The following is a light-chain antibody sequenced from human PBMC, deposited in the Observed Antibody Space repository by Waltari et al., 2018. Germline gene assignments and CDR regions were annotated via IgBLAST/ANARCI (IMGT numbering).Light chain of an antibody. CDR1: QSVGRA. Sequence: VLTQSPGTLSLSPGDRATLSCRASQSVGRALAWYQQKPGQAPRLLIYDASIRATGVPDRFSGSGSGTDFSLTISRLESGDVAVYYCQHYVRLPVTFGQGTKVE. J-gene: IGKJ1*01. CDR2: DAS. V-gene: IGKV3-20*01. CDR3: QHYVRLPVT.